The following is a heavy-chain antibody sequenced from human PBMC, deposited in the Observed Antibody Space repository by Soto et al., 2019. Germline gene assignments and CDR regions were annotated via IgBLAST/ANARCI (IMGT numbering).Heavy chain of an antibody. V-gene: IGHV1-69*01. D-gene: IGHD3-10*01. CDR3: ARVVYGSGNYYTGPSAFDI. CDR2: TIPVFNTA. CDR1: GGTLSDHG. Sequence: QVQLEQSGAEVKKPGSSVKISCKASGGTLSDHGVSWLRQAPGQGLEWVGGTIPVFNTAKYAPKFQGRVTITADQSTNIAYMELGSLRSDDTAFYYCARVVYGSGNYYTGPSAFDIWGQGTLVIVSS. J-gene: IGHJ3*02.